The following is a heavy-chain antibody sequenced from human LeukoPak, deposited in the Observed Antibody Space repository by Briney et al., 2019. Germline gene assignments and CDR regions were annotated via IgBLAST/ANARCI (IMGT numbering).Heavy chain of an antibody. CDR3: ARGTNRSGFRSLYYYYYLDV. D-gene: IGHD3-3*01. CDR1: GYTFTDSD. Sequence: ASVKVSCKASGYTFTDSDITWVRQATGQGLEWMGGMNPNSGTATYAQKFQGRVTITRDTSISTAYLELSSLRSDDTAVYYCARGTNRSGFRSLYYYYYLDVWGKGTPVTVSS. J-gene: IGHJ6*03. V-gene: IGHV1-8*02. CDR2: MNPNSGTA.